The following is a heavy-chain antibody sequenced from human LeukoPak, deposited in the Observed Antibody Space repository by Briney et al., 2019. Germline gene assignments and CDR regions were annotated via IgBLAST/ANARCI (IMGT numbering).Heavy chain of an antibody. Sequence: GGSLRLSCAASGFTFGSYGMHWVRQAPGKGLEWVAVIWYDGSNKYYADPVKGRFTISRDNSKNTLYLQTNSLRAEDTAVYYCARDLFLSSSLDYYGMDVWGQGTTVTVSS. CDR2: IWYDGSNK. CDR3: ARDLFLSSSLDYYGMDV. V-gene: IGHV3-33*01. J-gene: IGHJ6*02. CDR1: GFTFGSYG. D-gene: IGHD6-13*01.